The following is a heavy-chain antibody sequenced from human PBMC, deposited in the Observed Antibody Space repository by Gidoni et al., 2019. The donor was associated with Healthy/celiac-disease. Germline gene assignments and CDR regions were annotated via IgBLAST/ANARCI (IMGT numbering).Heavy chain of an antibody. CDR1: GGSFGGYY. V-gene: IGHV4-34*01. D-gene: IGHD3-10*01. CDR3: ARGRLERSMVRGVLDP. CDR2: INHSGST. J-gene: IGHJ5*02. Sequence: QVQLQQWGAGLLKPSATLSLTCAVYGGSFGGYYCSWILQPPGKGLEWIGEINHSGSTNYNPSLKSRVTISLDTSKNQFSLKLSSVTAADTAVYYCARGRLERSMVRGVLDPWGQGTLVTVSS.